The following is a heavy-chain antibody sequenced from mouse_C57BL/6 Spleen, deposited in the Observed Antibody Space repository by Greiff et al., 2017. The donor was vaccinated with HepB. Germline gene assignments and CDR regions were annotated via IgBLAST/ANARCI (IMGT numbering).Heavy chain of an antibody. V-gene: IGHV5-4*01. CDR3: ARDPGSYYAMDY. CDR1: GFTFSSYA. Sequence: EVKLVESGGGLVKPGGSLKLSCAASGFTFSSYAMSWVRQTPEKRLEWVATISDGGSYTYYPDNVKGRFTISRDNAKNNLYLQMSHLKSEDTAMYYCARDPGSYYAMDYWGQGTSVTVSS. J-gene: IGHJ4*01. CDR2: ISDGGSYT. D-gene: IGHD4-1*01.